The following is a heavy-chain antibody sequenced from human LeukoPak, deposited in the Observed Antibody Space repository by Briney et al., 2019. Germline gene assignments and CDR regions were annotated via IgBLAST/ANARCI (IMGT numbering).Heavy chain of an antibody. CDR2: IYNSGIM. Sequence: SETLSLTCTVSGGSISSRRYYWGWIRQPPGQGLEWIGSIYNSGIMYYDPSLKSRVTISVDTSKNQFSLNLISVTAADTAVYYCARHVGRAGDEPYFDYWGQGALVTVAS. CDR1: GGSISSRRYY. D-gene: IGHD4-17*01. J-gene: IGHJ4*02. V-gene: IGHV4-39*01. CDR3: ARHVGRAGDEPYFDY.